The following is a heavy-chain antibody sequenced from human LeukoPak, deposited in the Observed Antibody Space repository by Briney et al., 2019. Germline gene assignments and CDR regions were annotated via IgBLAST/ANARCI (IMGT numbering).Heavy chain of an antibody. Sequence: GGSLRLSCAASGFTFSSYGMHWVRQAPGKGLEWVAFIRYDGSNKYYADSVKGRFTISRDNSKNTLYLQMNSLRAEDTAVYYCAKDPNQRYSSSASGSYSPDYWGQGTLVTVSS. CDR3: AKDPNQRYSSSASGSYSPDY. D-gene: IGHD1-26*01. J-gene: IGHJ4*02. CDR2: IRYDGSNK. CDR1: GFTFSSYG. V-gene: IGHV3-30*02.